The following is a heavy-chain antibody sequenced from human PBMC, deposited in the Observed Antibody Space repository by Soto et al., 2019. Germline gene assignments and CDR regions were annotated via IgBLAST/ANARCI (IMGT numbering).Heavy chain of an antibody. V-gene: IGHV3-30*18. Sequence: GGSLRLSCAASGFTFNIYGMHWVRQAPDKGLEWVALISYDGSNQYYADSVKGRFTISRDNSKNTLFLQMNSLRADDTAVYYCAKDQASGQGSFDSWGQGTLVTVS. CDR2: ISYDGSNQ. J-gene: IGHJ4*02. CDR3: AKDQASGQGSFDS. CDR1: GFTFNIYG.